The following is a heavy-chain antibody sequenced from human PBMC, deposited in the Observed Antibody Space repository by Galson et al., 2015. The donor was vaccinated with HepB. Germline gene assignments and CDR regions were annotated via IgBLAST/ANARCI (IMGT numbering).Heavy chain of an antibody. V-gene: IGHV1-69-2*01. Sequence: VKVSCKVSGYTFTDYYMHWVQQAPGKGLEWMGLVDPEDGETIYAEKFQGRVTITADTSISTAYMELSRLRSDDTAVYYCARGGDSSGYYFDYWGQGTLVTVSS. J-gene: IGHJ4*02. CDR1: GYTFTDYY. D-gene: IGHD3-22*01. CDR3: ARGGDSSGYYFDY. CDR2: VDPEDGET.